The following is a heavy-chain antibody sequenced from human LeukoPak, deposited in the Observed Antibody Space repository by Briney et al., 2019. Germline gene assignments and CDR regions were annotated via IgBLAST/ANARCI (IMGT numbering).Heavy chain of an antibody. CDR2: IFPSGGEI. D-gene: IGHD3-16*01. Sequence: GGSLRLSCAASGFTFSTFAMIWVRQPPGKGLEWVSSIFPSGGEIHYADSVRGRFTISRDNSKSTLSLQMNSLRAEDTAIYYCARLWESNFSAFGPWGQGALVIVSS. CDR3: ARLWESNFSAFGP. V-gene: IGHV3-23*01. J-gene: IGHJ5*02. CDR1: GFTFSTFA.